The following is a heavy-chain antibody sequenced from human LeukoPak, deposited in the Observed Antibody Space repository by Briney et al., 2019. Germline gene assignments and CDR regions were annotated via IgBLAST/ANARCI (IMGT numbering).Heavy chain of an antibody. Sequence: SETLSLTCTVSGGSIISGTYYWGWVRQAPGKGLEWIGSMSCSGRTYQNPSLKSRLTISVDTSKNQLSLKLSSVTAADTAVYYCARLWSGFRPPDYWGQGTPVTVSS. CDR2: MSCSGRT. CDR3: ARLWSGFRPPDY. V-gene: IGHV4-39*01. D-gene: IGHD3-3*01. J-gene: IGHJ4*02. CDR1: GGSIISGTYY.